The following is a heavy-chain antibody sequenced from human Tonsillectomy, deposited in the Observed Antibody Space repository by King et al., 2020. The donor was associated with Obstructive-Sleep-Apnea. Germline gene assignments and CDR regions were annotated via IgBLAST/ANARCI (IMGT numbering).Heavy chain of an antibody. V-gene: IGHV5-51*01. CDR2: IYPSDSDT. Sequence: QLVQSGAEVKKPGESLKISCKGSGYIFNTHWIAWVRQMPGKGLEWMGIIYPSDSDTRYSPSFHGQVTISADKSISTAYLQWRSLKASDTAMYYCARGKDNTSSLDYWAQGTLVTVSS. CDR3: ARGKDNTSSLDY. CDR1: GYIFNTHW. J-gene: IGHJ4*02. D-gene: IGHD6-6*01.